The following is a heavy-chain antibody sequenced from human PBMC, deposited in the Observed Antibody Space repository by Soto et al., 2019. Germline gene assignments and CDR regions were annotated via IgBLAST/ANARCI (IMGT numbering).Heavy chain of an antibody. CDR2: INQDGSEK. V-gene: IGHV3-7*01. CDR3: SRSLDS. Sequence: VGSLRLSCAASGFTFSTYWMDWVRQTPGKGLEWVANINQDGSEKNYVDSVKGRFTIYRDNAKNSLYLQMSSLTAEDSALYYCSRSLDSWGQGTLVTVSS. CDR1: GFTFSTYW. J-gene: IGHJ4*02.